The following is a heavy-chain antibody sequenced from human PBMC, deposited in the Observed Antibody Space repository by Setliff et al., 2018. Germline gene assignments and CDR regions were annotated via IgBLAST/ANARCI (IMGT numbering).Heavy chain of an antibody. Sequence: GGSLRLSCAASGFTFSSYEMNWVRQAPGKGLEWVSYISSSGSTIYYADSVKGRFTISRDNAKNSLYLQMNSMRAEDTAVYYCACPDIVTGLYDYWGQGTLVTVSS. CDR1: GFTFSSYE. V-gene: IGHV3-48*03. CDR2: ISSSGSTI. J-gene: IGHJ4*02. D-gene: IGHD3-9*01. CDR3: ACPDIVTGLYDY.